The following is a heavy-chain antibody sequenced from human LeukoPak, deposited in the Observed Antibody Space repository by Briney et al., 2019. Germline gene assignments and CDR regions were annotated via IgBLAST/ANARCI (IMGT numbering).Heavy chain of an antibody. CDR2: IWYDGSEK. CDR3: ARDRTTVTTFDY. Sequence: GGSLRLSCAASGFTFSRNGMHWVRQAPDKGLEWVAVIWYDGSEKYYADSVKGRFTISRDNSENTLYLQMNSLRAEDTAVYYCARDRTTVTTFDYWGQVTLVTVSS. CDR1: GFTFSRNG. J-gene: IGHJ4*02. V-gene: IGHV3-33*01. D-gene: IGHD4-17*01.